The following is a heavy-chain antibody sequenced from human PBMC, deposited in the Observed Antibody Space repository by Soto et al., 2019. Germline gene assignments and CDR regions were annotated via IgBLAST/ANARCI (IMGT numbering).Heavy chain of an antibody. CDR3: ARDPAFRYYYYYGMDV. Sequence: GGSLRLSCAASVFTFSSYWMHWVRQAPGKGLVWVSRINSDGSSTSYADSVKGRFTISRDNAKNTLYLQMNSLRAEDTAVYYCARDPAFRYYYYYGMDVWGQGTTVTVSS. CDR1: VFTFSSYW. J-gene: IGHJ6*02. V-gene: IGHV3-74*01. CDR2: INSDGSST.